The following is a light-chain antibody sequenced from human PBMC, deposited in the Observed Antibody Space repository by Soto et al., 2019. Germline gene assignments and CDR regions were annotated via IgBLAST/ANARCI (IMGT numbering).Light chain of an antibody. CDR2: EDT. CDR1: GNDVGAYNY. V-gene: IGLV2-23*01. J-gene: IGLJ1*01. CDR3: CSYAGSSTYV. Sequence: QSALTQPRSVSGSPGQSVTISCTGTGNDVGAYNYVSWYQQHPGRPPKLMIYEDTKRPSGVSNRFSGSRSGNTASLTVSGLQAEDETDYYCCSYAGSSTYVFGTGTKLTVL.